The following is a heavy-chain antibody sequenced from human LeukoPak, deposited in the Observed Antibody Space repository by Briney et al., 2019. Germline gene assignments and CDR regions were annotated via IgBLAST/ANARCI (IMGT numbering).Heavy chain of an antibody. CDR1: GYSFTAYY. CDR2: INPNSGGT. V-gene: IGHV1-2*02. CDR3: ARDLVQWLRFPCW. D-gene: IGHD5-12*01. J-gene: IGHJ4*02. Sequence: ASVKVSCKASGYSFTAYYIHWVRPAPGQGLEWMGWINPNSGGTNYAQKFQGRVTMTRDTSINIAYLELSRLRSDDTAVYYCARDLVQWLRFPCWWGQGTLVTVSS.